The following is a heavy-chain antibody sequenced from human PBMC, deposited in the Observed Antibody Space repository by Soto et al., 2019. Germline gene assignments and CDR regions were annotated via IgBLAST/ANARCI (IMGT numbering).Heavy chain of an antibody. J-gene: IGHJ6*02. D-gene: IGHD3-3*01. V-gene: IGHV3-11*06. CDR1: GFTFSDNY. Sequence: SLRLSCAASGFTFSDNYMSWIRQAPGKGLEWVSYISSSSSYTNYADSVKGRFTISRDNAKNSLYLQMNSLRAEDTAVYYCARDRDFSDVWGQGTTVTVSS. CDR3: ARDRDFSDV. CDR2: ISSSSSYT.